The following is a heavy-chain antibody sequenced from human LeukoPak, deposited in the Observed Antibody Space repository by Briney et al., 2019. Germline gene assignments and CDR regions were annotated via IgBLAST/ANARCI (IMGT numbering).Heavy chain of an antibody. CDR3: ARVSDISVAAYFDY. Sequence: GGSLRLSCAASGFTFSSYAMSWVRQAPGKGLEWVSAVTSGGSTYYADSVKGRFTIFRDNAKNSLYLQMNSLRAEDTALYYCARVSDISVAAYFDYWGQGTLVTVSS. V-gene: IGHV3-23*01. CDR2: VTSGGST. CDR1: GFTFSSYA. D-gene: IGHD6-19*01. J-gene: IGHJ4*02.